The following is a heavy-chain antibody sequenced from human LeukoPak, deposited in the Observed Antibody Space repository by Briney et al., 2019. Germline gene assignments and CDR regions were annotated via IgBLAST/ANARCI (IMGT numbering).Heavy chain of an antibody. D-gene: IGHD3-16*01. CDR2: ISWNSGSI. Sequence: GGSLRLSCAASGFTFDDYAMHWVRQAPGKGLEWVSGISWNSGSIGYADSVKGRFTISRDNAKNSLYLQMNSLRAEDTALYYCAKDMGLWGQGTLSQSPQ. J-gene: IGHJ4*02. V-gene: IGHV3-9*01. CDR3: AKDMGL. CDR1: GFTFDDYA.